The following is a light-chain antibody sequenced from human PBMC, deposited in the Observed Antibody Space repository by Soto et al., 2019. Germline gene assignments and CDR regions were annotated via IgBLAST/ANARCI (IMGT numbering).Light chain of an antibody. V-gene: IGLV2-23*01. J-gene: IGLJ1*01. CDR1: TSDVGTFGL. Sequence: ALTQPASVSGSPGQSITISCSGTTSDVGTFGLVSWFQQHPGKAPKLMIYEGSKRPAGVSKRFSGSKSGDTASLTISGLQAEDEADYYCSSYAGSTTFYVFGTGTKVTVL. CDR3: SSYAGSTTFYV. CDR2: EGS.